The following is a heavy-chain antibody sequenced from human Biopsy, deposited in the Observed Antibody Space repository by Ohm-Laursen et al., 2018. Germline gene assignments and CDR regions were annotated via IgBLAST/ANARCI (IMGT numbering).Heavy chain of an antibody. Sequence: RSLRLSCSASGFTFSIYGMHWVRQAPGKRLEWVAVIWYDGSNKYYADSVKGRFTISRDDPKNTLYLQMNSLRAEDTAVYYCAREGDDSSGYTPHYFDYWGQGTLVTVSS. J-gene: IGHJ4*02. V-gene: IGHV3-33*01. CDR1: GFTFSIYG. D-gene: IGHD3-22*01. CDR3: AREGDDSSGYTPHYFDY. CDR2: IWYDGSNK.